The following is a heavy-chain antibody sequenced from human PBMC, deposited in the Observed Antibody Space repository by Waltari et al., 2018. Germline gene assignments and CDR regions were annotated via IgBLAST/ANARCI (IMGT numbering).Heavy chain of an antibody. J-gene: IGHJ4*02. CDR3: ASLSSFLRRDY. CDR1: GFTFSSYS. V-gene: IGHV3-48*04. D-gene: IGHD6-13*01. CDR2: ISSSSSTI. Sequence: EVQLVESGGGLVQPGGSLRLSCAASGFTFSSYSMNWVRQAPGKGLEWASYISSSSSTIYYADSVKGRFTISRDNAKNSLYLQMNSLRAEDTAVYYCASLSSFLRRDYWGQGTLVTVSS.